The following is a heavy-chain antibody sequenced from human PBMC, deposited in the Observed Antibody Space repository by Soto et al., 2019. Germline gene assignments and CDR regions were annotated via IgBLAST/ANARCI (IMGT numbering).Heavy chain of an antibody. CDR1: GFTFTGDS. V-gene: IGHV3-21*06. J-gene: IGHJ4*02. CDR2: ISSTTNYI. Sequence: GGSLRLACAASGFTFTGDSMNWVHQAPGKGLEWVSSISSTTNYIYYGDSMNGRFTISRDNAKNSLYLEMNSLRAEDTAVYYWARESEDFTWSFDYWGQGTLVTVSS. CDR3: ARESEDFTWSFDY. D-gene: IGHD1-1*01.